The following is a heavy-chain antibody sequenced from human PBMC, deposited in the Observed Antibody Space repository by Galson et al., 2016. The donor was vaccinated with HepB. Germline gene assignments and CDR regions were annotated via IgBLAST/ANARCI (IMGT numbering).Heavy chain of an antibody. D-gene: IGHD3-10*01. CDR1: GFTFSSYT. CDR2: ISSTSSTI. Sequence: SLRLSCAASGFTFSSYTMNWVRQAPGKGLEWVSYISSTSSTIYYADSVKGRFTISRDNAKHSLYLQMNSLRDEDTAVYYCARALFGSGSYWCMDVWGQGTTVTVSS. J-gene: IGHJ6*02. V-gene: IGHV3-48*02. CDR3: ARALFGSGSYWCMDV.